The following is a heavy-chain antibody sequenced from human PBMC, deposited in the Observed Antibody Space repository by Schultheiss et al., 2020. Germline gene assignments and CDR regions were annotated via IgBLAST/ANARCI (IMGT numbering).Heavy chain of an antibody. CDR3: ARTRYRDSSSCFDY. CDR2: ISSSSSYI. CDR1: GFTFSRYA. D-gene: IGHD6-6*01. J-gene: IGHJ4*02. Sequence: GGSLRLSCAASGFTFSRYAMNWVRQAPGKGLEWVSSISSSSSYIYYADSVKGRFTISRDNSKNTLYLQMNSLRAEDTAVYYCARTRYRDSSSCFDYWGQGTLVTVSS. V-gene: IGHV3-21*01.